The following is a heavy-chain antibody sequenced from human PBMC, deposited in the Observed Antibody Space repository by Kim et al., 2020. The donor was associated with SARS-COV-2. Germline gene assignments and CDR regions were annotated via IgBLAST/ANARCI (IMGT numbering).Heavy chain of an antibody. Sequence: SETLSLTYTVSGGSLSSSSYYWGWIRQPPGKGLEWIGTAYYIGNTYYNPSLKSRVTISVDTSKNQFSLKLGSVNAADTAVYYCARHQWYSSGWYVAFYYYYMDVWGKGTTVTVSS. J-gene: IGHJ6*03. D-gene: IGHD6-19*01. CDR3: ARHQWYSSGWYVAFYYYYMDV. CDR1: GGSLSSSSYY. CDR2: AYYIGNT. V-gene: IGHV4-39*01.